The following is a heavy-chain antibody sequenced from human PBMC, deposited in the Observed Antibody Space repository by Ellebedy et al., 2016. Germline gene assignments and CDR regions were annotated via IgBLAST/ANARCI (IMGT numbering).Heavy chain of an antibody. CDR1: GFTFSSYS. CDR2: ISSSTSYI. Sequence: GGSLRLXXAASGFTFSSYSMNWVRQAPGKGLEWVSSISSSTSYIYYADSVKGRFTISRDNAKNSLYLQMNSLRVEDRAVYYCARVRTHSSSWFPYYLDYWGQGTLVTVSS. D-gene: IGHD6-13*01. V-gene: IGHV3-21*01. CDR3: ARVRTHSSSWFPYYLDY. J-gene: IGHJ4*02.